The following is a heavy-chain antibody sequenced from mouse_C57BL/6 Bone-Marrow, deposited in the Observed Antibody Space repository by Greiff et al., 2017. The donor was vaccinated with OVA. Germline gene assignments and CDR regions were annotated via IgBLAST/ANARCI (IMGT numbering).Heavy chain of an antibody. J-gene: IGHJ4*01. V-gene: IGHV1-55*01. CDR3: AYYDYAPMDY. CDR1: GYTFTSYW. D-gene: IGHD2-4*01. Sequence: QVHVKQSGAELVKPGASVKMSCKASGYTFTSYWITWVKQRPGQGLEWIGDIYPGSGSTNYNEKFKSKATLTVDTSSSTAYMQLSSLTSEDSAVYYCAYYDYAPMDYWGQGTSVTVSS. CDR2: IYPGSGST.